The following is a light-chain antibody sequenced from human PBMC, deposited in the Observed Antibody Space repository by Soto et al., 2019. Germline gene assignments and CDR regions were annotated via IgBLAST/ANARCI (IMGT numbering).Light chain of an antibody. Sequence: QSVMTQPPSASGTPGQRVTISCSGSSSNIGSNTVNWYQQLPGTAPKLLIYSNNQRPSGVPDRFSGSKSGTSASLAISGLQSEDEADYYCAACDDSRYYVFTTWTKVAVL. V-gene: IGLV1-44*01. CDR3: AACDDSRYYV. CDR2: SNN. CDR1: SSNIGSNT. J-gene: IGLJ1*01.